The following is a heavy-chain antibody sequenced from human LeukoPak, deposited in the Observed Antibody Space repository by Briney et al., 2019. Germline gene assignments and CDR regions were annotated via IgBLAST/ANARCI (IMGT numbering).Heavy chain of an antibody. V-gene: IGHV3-21*01. CDR1: GFTFSSYS. Sequence: NPGGSLRLSCAASGFTFSSYSMNWVRQAPGKGLEWVSSISSSSSYIYYADSVKGRFTISRDNAKNSLYLQMNSLRAEDTAVYYCARDLATFGEENWFDPWGQGTLVTVSS. CDR3: ARDLATFGEENWFDP. J-gene: IGHJ5*02. CDR2: ISSSSSYI. D-gene: IGHD3-10*01.